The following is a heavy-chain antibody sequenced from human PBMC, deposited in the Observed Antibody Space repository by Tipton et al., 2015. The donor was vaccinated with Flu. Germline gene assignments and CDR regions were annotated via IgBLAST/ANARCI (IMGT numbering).Heavy chain of an antibody. J-gene: IGHJ4*02. CDR2: FFHSGST. Sequence: TLSLTCSVSGYSIRSGYYWGWIRQSPGKGLEWIGNFFHSGSTNYNPSLQSRVTISVDTSKNQFSLKLSSVTAADTAVYYCARGRLPYYGSGSLYYFDFWGQGTLVTVSS. CDR3: ARGRLPYYGSGSLYYFDF. D-gene: IGHD3-10*01. V-gene: IGHV4-38-2*02. CDR1: GYSIRSGYY.